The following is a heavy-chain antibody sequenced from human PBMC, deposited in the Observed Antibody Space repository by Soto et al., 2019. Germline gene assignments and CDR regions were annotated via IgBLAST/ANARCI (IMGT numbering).Heavy chain of an antibody. CDR3: ARVLPGVAAAFDAFDI. CDR1: GGSVVNATYY. D-gene: IGHD6-13*01. Sequence: QLHLQESGPGLLKPSETLSLTCTVSGGSVVNATYYWTWIRQSPGKRQEWIGYIYYDGATSYSPSLKSRVTISMDTSKNQFSLKLTSVTAADTALYYCARVLPGVAAAFDAFDIWGQGTVVTVSP. CDR2: IYYDGAT. J-gene: IGHJ3*02. V-gene: IGHV4-61*01.